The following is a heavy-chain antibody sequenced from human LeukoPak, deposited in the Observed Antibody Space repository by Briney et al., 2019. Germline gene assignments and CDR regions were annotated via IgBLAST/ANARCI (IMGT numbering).Heavy chain of an antibody. CDR2: IIAHNGKT. V-gene: IGHV1-18*01. J-gene: IGHJ4*02. D-gene: IGHD1-26*01. CDR3: ARRGSGTTIVDY. CDR1: GYTFTNYG. Sequence: ASVKVSCKTSGYTFTNYGVTWVRQAPGQGLEWMGWIIAHNGKTNYAQNLQGRVTMTTDTSTSTAYMEMRTLISDDTAVYYCARRGSGTTIVDYWGQGTLVTVSS.